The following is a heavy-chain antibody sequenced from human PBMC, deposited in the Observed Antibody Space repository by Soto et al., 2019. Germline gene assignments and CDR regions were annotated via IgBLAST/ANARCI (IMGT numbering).Heavy chain of an antibody. Sequence: SETLSLTCTVSGGSISSGGYYWSWIRQHPGKGLEWIWYIYYSGSTYYNPSLKSRVTISVDTSKNQFSLKLSSVTAADTAVYYCARAYYYDSRHFDYWGQGTLVTVSS. J-gene: IGHJ4*02. V-gene: IGHV4-31*03. CDR1: GGSISSGGYY. D-gene: IGHD3-22*01. CDR2: IYYSGST. CDR3: ARAYYYDSRHFDY.